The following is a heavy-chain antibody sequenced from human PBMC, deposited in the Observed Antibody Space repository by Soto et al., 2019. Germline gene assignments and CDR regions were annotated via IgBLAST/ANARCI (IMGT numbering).Heavy chain of an antibody. J-gene: IGHJ4*02. CDR2: IYYSGST. Sequence: SETLSLTCTVSGGSISSSSYYWGWIRQPPGKGLEWIGSIYYSGSTYYNPSLKSRVTISVDTSKNQFSLKLSSVTAADTAVYYCARHTPYYYDSSGYPYYFDYWGQGTLVTVSS. CDR1: GGSISSSSYY. V-gene: IGHV4-39*01. D-gene: IGHD3-22*01. CDR3: ARHTPYYYDSSGYPYYFDY.